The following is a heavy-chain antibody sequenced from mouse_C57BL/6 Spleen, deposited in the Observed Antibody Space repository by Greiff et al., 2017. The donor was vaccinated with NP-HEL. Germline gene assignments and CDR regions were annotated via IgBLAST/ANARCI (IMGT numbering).Heavy chain of an antibody. D-gene: IGHD1-1*01. V-gene: IGHV1-81*01. CDR2: IYPRSGNT. J-gene: IGHJ1*03. Sequence: LQESGAELARPGASVKLSCKASGYTFTSYGISWVKQRTGQGLEWIGEIYPRSGNTYYNEKFKGKATLTADKSSSTAYMELRSLTSEDSAVYFCARWITTVVANFDVWGTGTTVTVSS. CDR3: ARWITTVVANFDV. CDR1: GYTFTSYG.